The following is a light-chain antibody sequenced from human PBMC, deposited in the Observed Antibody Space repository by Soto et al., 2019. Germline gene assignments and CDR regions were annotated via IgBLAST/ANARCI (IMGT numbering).Light chain of an antibody. J-gene: IGKJ1*01. CDR1: QSVGKS. CDR2: GAS. Sequence: EIVLTQSPGTLSLSPGERATLSCRASQSVGKSLAWHQQKPGQAPRLLIYGASTRATGIPDRFSGSGSGTGLARAVIRLEPEDFAVYYCQQYGGSQRTLGQGTKV. CDR3: QQYGGSQRT. V-gene: IGKV3-20*01.